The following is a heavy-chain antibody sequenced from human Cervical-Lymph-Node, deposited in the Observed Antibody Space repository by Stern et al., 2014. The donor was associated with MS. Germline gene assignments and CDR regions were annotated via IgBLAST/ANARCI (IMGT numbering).Heavy chain of an antibody. CDR1: GGTFNTNV. CDR2: IIPIFGPA. V-gene: IGHV1-69*12. D-gene: IGHD6-6*01. J-gene: IGHJ4*02. CDR3: ARAAYSTSSYNY. Sequence: QVQLVQSGAEVKKPGSSVKVSCKASGGTFNTNVISWVRQAPGQGLEWMGGIIPIFGPALYAQKFQGRVTITANESTRAVYRELSSLRSEDTAVYYCARAAYSTSSYNYWGQGTLVIVSS.